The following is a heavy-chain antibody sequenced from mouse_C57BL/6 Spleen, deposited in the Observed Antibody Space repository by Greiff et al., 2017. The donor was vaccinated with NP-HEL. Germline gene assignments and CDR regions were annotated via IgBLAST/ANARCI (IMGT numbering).Heavy chain of an antibody. CDR1: GYTFTSYW. D-gene: IGHD2-4*01. Sequence: QVQLQQPGAELVRPGSSVKLSCKASGYTFTSYWMDWVKQRPGQGLAWIGTIYPSDSETHYNQKFKDKATLTVDKSSSTAYMQLSSLTSEDSAVYYCARAYDYEGAYWGQGTLVTVSA. CDR2: IYPSDSET. CDR3: ARAYDYEGAY. J-gene: IGHJ3*01. V-gene: IGHV1-61*01.